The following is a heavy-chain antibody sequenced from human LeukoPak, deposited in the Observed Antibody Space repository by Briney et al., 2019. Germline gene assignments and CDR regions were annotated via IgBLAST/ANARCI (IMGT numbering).Heavy chain of an antibody. V-gene: IGHV3-33*06. Sequence: PGRSLRLSRAASGFTFRSYGLHWVRQAPGKGLEWVALIRSDGSNKNYADSVKGRFTISRDASKNTVYLQMNSLRAEDTAVYSCAKWSGDYPSYYLDYWGQGTLVTVSS. CDR3: AKWSGDYPSYYLDY. D-gene: IGHD4-17*01. J-gene: IGHJ4*02. CDR2: IRSDGSNK. CDR1: GFTFRSYG.